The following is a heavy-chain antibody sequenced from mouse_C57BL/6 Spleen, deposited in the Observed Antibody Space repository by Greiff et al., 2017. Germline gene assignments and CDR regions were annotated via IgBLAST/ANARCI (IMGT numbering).Heavy chain of an antibody. V-gene: IGHV1-4*01. D-gene: IGHD2-3*01. CDR1: GYTFTSYT. CDR3: ARLYDGYPFDY. J-gene: IGHJ2*01. Sequence: QVQLKESGAELARPGASVKMSCKASGYTFTSYTMHWVKQRPGQGLEWIGYINPSSGYTKYNQKFKDKATLTADKSSSTAYMQLSSLTSEDSAVYYCARLYDGYPFDYWGQGTTLTVSS. CDR2: INPSSGYT.